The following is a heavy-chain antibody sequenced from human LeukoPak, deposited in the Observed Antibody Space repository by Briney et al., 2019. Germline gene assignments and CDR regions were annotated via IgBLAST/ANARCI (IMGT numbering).Heavy chain of an antibody. V-gene: IGHV3-23*01. D-gene: IGHD2-8*01. CDR3: VKGSTNVRPYYFDY. Sequence: GGSLRLSCAASGFIFSNSAMSWVRQAPGKGLEWFSTPGKGLEWFSAISGSGDSTYYADSVRGRFTISRDNSKNTLYLQMNSVRAEDTAVYYCVKGSTNVRPYYFDYWGQGTLVTVSS. CDR1: GFIFSNSA. J-gene: IGHJ4*02. CDR2: ISGSGDST.